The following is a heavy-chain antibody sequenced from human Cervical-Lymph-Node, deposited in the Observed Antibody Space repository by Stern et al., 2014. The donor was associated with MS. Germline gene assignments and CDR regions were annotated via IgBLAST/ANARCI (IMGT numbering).Heavy chain of an antibody. J-gene: IGHJ6*02. D-gene: IGHD4-11*01. V-gene: IGHV1-69*01. CDR2: ILPLFGTA. CDR3: ARDVTVTTYSGMDV. Sequence: QVQLVQSGAEVKKPGSSVKVSCKASGGTFSSYAISWVRQAPGQGLEWMGGILPLFGTANYAQKFPGSVPITADESTSTAYMELSSLRSEDTAVYYCARDVTVTTYSGMDVWGQGTTVTVSS. CDR1: GGTFSSYA.